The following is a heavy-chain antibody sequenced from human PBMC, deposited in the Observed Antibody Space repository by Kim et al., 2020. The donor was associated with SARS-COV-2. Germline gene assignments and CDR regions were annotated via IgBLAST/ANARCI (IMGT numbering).Heavy chain of an antibody. V-gene: IGHV4-34*01. CDR1: GGSFSGYY. J-gene: IGHJ4*02. Sequence: SETLSLTCAVSGGSFSGYYWAWIRQPPEKGLEWIGEINHRGSTNYNPSLKSRVTISVDTSKIRFSLKLSSVTAADTAIYYCARASTFGVVRIWGQGTLVT. CDR3: ARASTFGVVRI. CDR2: INHRGST. D-gene: IGHD3-3*01.